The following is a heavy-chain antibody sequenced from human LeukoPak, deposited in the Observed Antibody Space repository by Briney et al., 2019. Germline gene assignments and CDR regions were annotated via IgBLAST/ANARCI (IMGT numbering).Heavy chain of an antibody. CDR2: IIPIFGTA. D-gene: IGHD2-2*01. V-gene: IGHV1-69*06. CDR1: GGTFGSYA. Sequence: SVKVSCKASGGTFGSYAISWVRQAPGQGLEWMGGIIPIFGTANYAQKFQGRVTITADKSTSTAYMELSSLRSEDTAVYYCARPPRYCSSTSCYDDWYFDLWGRGTLVTVSS. J-gene: IGHJ2*01. CDR3: ARPPRYCSSTSCYDDWYFDL.